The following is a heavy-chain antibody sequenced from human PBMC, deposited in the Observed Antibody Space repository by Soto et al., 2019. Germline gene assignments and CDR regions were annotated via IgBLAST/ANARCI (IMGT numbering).Heavy chain of an antibody. CDR1: GGTFSTDS. V-gene: IGHV1-69*12. J-gene: IGHJ6*02. CDR3: AREIDGYYGMDV. Sequence: QVQLVQSGAEVKKPGSSVKVSCKASGGTFSTDSISWVRQAPGQGLEWMGGIIPMFGTANNAQKFQGRVTMTADDSTSTAYMELCSLRSEDTAVYFCAREIDGYYGMDVWGQGTTVTVAS. CDR2: IIPMFGTA.